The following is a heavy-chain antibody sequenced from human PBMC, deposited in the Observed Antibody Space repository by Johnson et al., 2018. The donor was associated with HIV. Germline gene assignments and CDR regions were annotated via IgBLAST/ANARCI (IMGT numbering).Heavy chain of an antibody. CDR1: GFTFSSYG. CDR3: ARMGGRSRWAFDI. V-gene: IGHV3-NL1*01. D-gene: IGHD3-16*01. Sequence: QMLLVESGGGVVQPGRSLRVSCAASGFTFSSYGMHWVRQAPGKGLEWVSVIYSGGSTYYADSVKGRFTISRDNSKNTVYLQMNSLRAEDTAVYYCARMGGRSRWAFDIWGQGTMVTVSS. J-gene: IGHJ3*02. CDR2: IYSGGST.